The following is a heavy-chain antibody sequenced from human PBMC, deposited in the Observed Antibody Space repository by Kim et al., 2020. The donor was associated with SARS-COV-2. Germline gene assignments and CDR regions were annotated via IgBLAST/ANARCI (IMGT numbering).Heavy chain of an antibody. CDR3: ARFLYSSGWYLSFRSDDAFDI. D-gene: IGHD6-19*01. J-gene: IGHJ3*02. Sequence: GGSLRLSCAASGFTFSSYSMNWVRQAPGKGLEWVSSISSSSSYIYYADSVKGRFTISRDNAKNSLYLQMNSLRAEDTAVYYCARFLYSSGWYLSFRSDDAFDIWGQGTMVTVSS. CDR1: GFTFSSYS. V-gene: IGHV3-21*01. CDR2: ISSSSSYI.